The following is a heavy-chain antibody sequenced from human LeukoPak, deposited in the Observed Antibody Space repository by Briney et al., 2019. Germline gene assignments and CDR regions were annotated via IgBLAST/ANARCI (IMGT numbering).Heavy chain of an antibody. CDR2: INASGGGT. Sequence: ASVKVSCKASGYTFTGYYMHWVRQAPGQGLEWTGIINASGGGTSYPQKLQGRLTMTRDTSTSTVYMELSSLRSEDTAVYYCARDHASMLDAFDIWGQGTMVTVSS. D-gene: IGHD2-8*01. J-gene: IGHJ3*02. CDR3: ARDHASMLDAFDI. V-gene: IGHV1-46*01. CDR1: GYTFTGYY.